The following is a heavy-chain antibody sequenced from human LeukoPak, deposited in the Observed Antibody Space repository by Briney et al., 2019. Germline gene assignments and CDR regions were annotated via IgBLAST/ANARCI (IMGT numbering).Heavy chain of an antibody. CDR1: GGTFSSYA. Sequence: SVKVSCKASGGTFSSYAISWVRQAPGQGLEWMGGIIPIFGTANYAQKFQGRVTITADKSKSTAYMELSSLRSEDTAVYYCARTQEGGYCSSTSCYAHAFDIWGQGTMVTVSS. J-gene: IGHJ3*02. D-gene: IGHD2-2*01. CDR2: IIPIFGTA. CDR3: ARTQEGGYCSSTSCYAHAFDI. V-gene: IGHV1-69*06.